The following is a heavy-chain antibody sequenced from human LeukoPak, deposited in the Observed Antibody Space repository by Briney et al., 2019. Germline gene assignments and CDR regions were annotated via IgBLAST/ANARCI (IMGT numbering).Heavy chain of an antibody. V-gene: IGHV4-4*09. D-gene: IGHD3-3*01. J-gene: IGHJ4*02. Sequence: SVTLSLTCSVSGASIDSSYWTWIRQPPGKGLEWMGYIYHTGISNSSPSLKSRLTFSLDASKSQFSLRLSSVTASDTAVYYCARSVDIIATFGVVTPLDFWGRGTLDTVSS. CDR3: ARSVDIIATFGVVTPLDF. CDR2: IYHTGIS. CDR1: GASIDSSY.